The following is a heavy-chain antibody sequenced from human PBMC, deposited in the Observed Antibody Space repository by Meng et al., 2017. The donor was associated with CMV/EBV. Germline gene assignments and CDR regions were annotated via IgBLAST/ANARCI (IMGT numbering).Heavy chain of an antibody. V-gene: IGHV1-69*05. CDR3: ARRGSSPPPARNRAGYYYYYGMDV. J-gene: IGHJ6*02. Sequence: SVKVSCKASGYTFTSYYMHWVRQAPGQGLEWMGGIIPIFGTANYAQKFQGRVTITTDESTSTAYMELSSLRSEDTAVYYCARRGSSPPPARNRAGYYYYYGMDVWGQGTTVTVSS. CDR2: IIPIFGTA. D-gene: IGHD6-6*01. CDR1: GYTFTSYY.